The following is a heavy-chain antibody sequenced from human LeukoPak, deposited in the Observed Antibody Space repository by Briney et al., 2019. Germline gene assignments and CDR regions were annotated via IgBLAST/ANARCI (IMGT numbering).Heavy chain of an antibody. V-gene: IGHV3-48*03. CDR1: GFTFSSYE. D-gene: IGHD3-10*01. CDR2: ISSSASTK. J-gene: IGHJ4*02. CDR3: ARWWYYYGSGSYLDY. Sequence: GGSLRLSCAASGFTFSSYEMKWVRQAPGKGLEWVSYISSSASTKYYADSVRGRFTISRDNSKNTLYLQMNSLRAEDTAVYYCARWWYYYGSGSYLDYWGQGTLVTVSS.